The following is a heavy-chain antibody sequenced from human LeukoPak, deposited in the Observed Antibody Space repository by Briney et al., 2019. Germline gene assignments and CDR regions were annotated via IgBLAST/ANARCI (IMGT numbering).Heavy chain of an antibody. D-gene: IGHD6-13*01. J-gene: IGHJ5*02. CDR2: IFYSGNT. Sequence: SETLSLTCTVSGGSISHYYWTWIRQPPGKGLEWIGYIFYSGNTNYNPSLKSRATISVDTSTNQFSLNLSSVTAADTAVYYCARGSSWYGTYQTWGQGTLVTISS. CDR1: GGSISHYY. V-gene: IGHV4-59*13. CDR3: ARGSSWYGTYQT.